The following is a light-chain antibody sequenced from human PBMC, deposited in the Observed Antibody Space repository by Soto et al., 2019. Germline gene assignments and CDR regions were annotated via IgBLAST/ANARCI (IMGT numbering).Light chain of an antibody. CDR2: GAS. V-gene: IGKV3-20*01. CDR1: QSVGSSY. CDR3: QQYGNSPWT. Sequence: EIVLTQSPGTLSLSPRERATLYCRASQSVGSSYLAWYLQKPGQAPRLLIYGASDRATGIPDRFSGSGSGTDFTLIISRLEPEDFAVYYCQQYGNSPWTLGQGTMVDI. J-gene: IGKJ1*01.